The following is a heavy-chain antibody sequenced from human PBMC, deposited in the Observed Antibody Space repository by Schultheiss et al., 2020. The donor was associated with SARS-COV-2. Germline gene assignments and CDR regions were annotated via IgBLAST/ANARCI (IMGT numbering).Heavy chain of an antibody. J-gene: IGHJ6*02. CDR2: IYYSGST. Sequence: SETLSLTCTVSGGSISSYYWSWIRQPPGKGLEWIGYIYYSGSTNYNPSLKSRVTMSVDTSKNQFSLKLSSVTAADTAVYYCTTDLSRITIFGVVIGLDYYYYGMDVWGQGTTVTVSS. D-gene: IGHD3-3*01. CDR1: GGSISSYY. CDR3: TTDLSRITIFGVVIGLDYYYYGMDV. V-gene: IGHV4-59*12.